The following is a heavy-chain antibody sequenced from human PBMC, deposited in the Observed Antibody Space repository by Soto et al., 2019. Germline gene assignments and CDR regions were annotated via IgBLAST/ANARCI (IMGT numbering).Heavy chain of an antibody. CDR1: GGSISSYY. CDR2: IYYSGQT. J-gene: IGHJ5*02. Sequence: PSETLSLTCTVSGGSISSYYVSWIRQSAGKGLEWIGSIYYSGQTYYNPSLKSRVTISVDRSKNQFSLNLTSVTATDTAFYYCARHGSSWGQGTLVTVSS. CDR3: ARHGSS. V-gene: IGHV4-59*08.